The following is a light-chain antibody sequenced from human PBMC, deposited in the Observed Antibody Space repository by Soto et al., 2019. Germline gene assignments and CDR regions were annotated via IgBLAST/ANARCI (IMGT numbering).Light chain of an antibody. J-gene: IGLJ1*01. V-gene: IGLV1-40*01. Sequence: QSVLTQPPSVSGAPGQRVTISCTGSSSNIGAGYDVHWYQQFPGTAPKLLIYANNNRPSGVPDRFSASKSGTAASLAITGLQADDEADYYCQSYVGNLTGVFGTGTKLTVL. CDR1: SSNIGAGYD. CDR2: ANN. CDR3: QSYVGNLTGV.